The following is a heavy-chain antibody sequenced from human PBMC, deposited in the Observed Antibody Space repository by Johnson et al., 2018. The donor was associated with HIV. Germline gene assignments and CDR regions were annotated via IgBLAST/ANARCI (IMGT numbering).Heavy chain of an antibody. J-gene: IGHJ3*02. CDR3: ARDSTPWGGDYVDYAFDI. CDR1: GFTFRTYA. Sequence: VQLVESGGGLIQPGGSLRLSCVGSGFTFRTYAMSWVRQAPGKGLEWVSAITGSGNTPFYADSVKGRFTISRDNSKNTLFLQMNSLRREDTAVYYCARDSTPWGGDYVDYAFDIWGQGTMVTVSS. D-gene: IGHD4-17*01. V-gene: IGHV3-23*04. CDR2: ITGSGNTP.